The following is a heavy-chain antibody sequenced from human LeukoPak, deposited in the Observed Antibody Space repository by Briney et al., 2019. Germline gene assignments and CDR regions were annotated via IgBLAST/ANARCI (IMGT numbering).Heavy chain of an antibody. Sequence: PGGSLRLSCTASGFPFSDYSMDWVRQAPGKGLEWISYIGIDSGNTKYADSVRGRFTVSADNAKNSLFLQMNSLRVEDTAVYYCARDHNYAFDNWGRGTLVSVSS. CDR1: GFPFSDYS. D-gene: IGHD1-1*01. V-gene: IGHV3-48*04. CDR3: ARDHNYAFDN. CDR2: IGIDSGNT. J-gene: IGHJ4*02.